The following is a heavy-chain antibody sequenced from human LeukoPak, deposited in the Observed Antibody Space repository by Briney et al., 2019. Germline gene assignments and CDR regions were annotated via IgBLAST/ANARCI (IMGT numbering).Heavy chain of an antibody. V-gene: IGHV4-59*11. Sequence: PSETLSLTCTVSGGSISSHYWSWIRQPPGKGLEWIGNIYYSGSNNYNPSVKSRVTISVDTSKNQFSLKLSSVTAADTAVYYCARGDGYCSAGTCRALDIWGQGTMVTVSS. CDR3: ARGDGYCSAGTCRALDI. D-gene: IGHD2-15*01. J-gene: IGHJ3*02. CDR1: GGSISSHY. CDR2: IYYSGSN.